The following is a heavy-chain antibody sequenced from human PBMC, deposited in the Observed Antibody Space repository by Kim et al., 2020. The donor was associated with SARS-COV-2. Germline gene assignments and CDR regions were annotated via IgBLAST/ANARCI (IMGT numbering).Heavy chain of an antibody. J-gene: IGHJ6*02. CDR2: ISYDGSNK. V-gene: IGHV3-30*04. D-gene: IGHD6-13*01. Sequence: GGSLRLSCAAPGFTFSSYAMHWVRQAPGKGLEWVAVISYDGSNKYYADSVKGRFTISRDNSKNTLYLQMNSLRAEDTAVYYCARDFDRGRPNSSSWYLGYGMDVWGQGTTVTVSS. CDR1: GFTFSSYA. CDR3: ARDFDRGRPNSSSWYLGYGMDV.